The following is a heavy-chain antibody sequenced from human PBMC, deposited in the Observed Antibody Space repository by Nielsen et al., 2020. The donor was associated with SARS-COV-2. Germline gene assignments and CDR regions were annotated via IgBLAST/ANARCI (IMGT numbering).Heavy chain of an antibody. CDR1: GFTFDDYA. D-gene: IGHD3-22*01. CDR3: AKVGDSSGSDY. CDR2: ISWNSGSI. Sequence: SLRLSCAASGFTFDDYAMHWVRQAPGKGLEWVSGISWNSGSIGYADSVKGRFTISRDNAKNSLYLQMNSLRAEDTALYYCAKVGDSSGSDYWGQGTLVTVSS. J-gene: IGHJ4*02. V-gene: IGHV3-9*01.